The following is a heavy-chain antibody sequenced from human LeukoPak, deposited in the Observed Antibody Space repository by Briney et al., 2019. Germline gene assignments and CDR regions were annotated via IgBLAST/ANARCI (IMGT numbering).Heavy chain of an antibody. CDR2: IYSAGNT. V-gene: IGHV3-53*01. CDR1: GFTFSDYY. CDR3: ASGGYGDYVLNY. J-gene: IGHJ4*02. D-gene: IGHD4-17*01. Sequence: GGSLRLSCAASGFTFSDYYMSWVRQAPGKGLEWVSVIYSAGNTYYADPVKGRFTISRDYSKNMLYLQMNSLRADDTAVYYCASGGYGDYVLNYWGQGTLVTVSS.